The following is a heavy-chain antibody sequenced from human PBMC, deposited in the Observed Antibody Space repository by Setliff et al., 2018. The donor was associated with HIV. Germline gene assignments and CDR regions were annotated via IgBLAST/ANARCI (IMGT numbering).Heavy chain of an antibody. CDR1: GGTFSSFA. Sequence: SVKVSCKASGGTFSSFAISWVRQAPGQGLEWLGGIIPILEKTNYAQKFQGRVTITADTSTSTAYMDLSSLTSDDTAVYYCALASIVSTARWNHWGPGTLVTVSS. CDR3: ALASIVSTARWNH. V-gene: IGHV1-69*10. CDR2: IIPILEKT. J-gene: IGHJ5*02. D-gene: IGHD1-26*01.